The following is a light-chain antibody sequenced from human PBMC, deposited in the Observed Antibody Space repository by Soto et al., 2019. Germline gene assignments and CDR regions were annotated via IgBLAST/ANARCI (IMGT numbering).Light chain of an antibody. CDR1: QDISNY. J-gene: IGKJ4*02. CDR3: QQYDKLTLT. Sequence: DIQMTQSPSSLSASVGDRVTITCQASQDISNYLNWYQQKQGKAPKIXIYDASNLETGVPSRVSGRGAGTDFTFTISSLQPEDIATYDCQQYDKLTLTFGGGTKVDIK. CDR2: DAS. V-gene: IGKV1-33*01.